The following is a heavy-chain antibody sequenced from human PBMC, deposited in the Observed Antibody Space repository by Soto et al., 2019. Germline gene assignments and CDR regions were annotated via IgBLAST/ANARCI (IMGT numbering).Heavy chain of an antibody. J-gene: IGHJ6*02. D-gene: IGHD3-16*01. CDR1: GGTFSIYA. CDR2: IIPIFGTA. V-gene: IGHV1-69*13. Sequence: ASVEVSCKASGGTFSIYAISWVRQAPGQGLEWMGGIIPIFGTANYAQKFQGRVTITADESTSTAYMELSSLRSEDTAVYYCASPYRNYVWGLVNYYDMDVWGQGTTVTVSS. CDR3: ASPYRNYVWGLVNYYDMDV.